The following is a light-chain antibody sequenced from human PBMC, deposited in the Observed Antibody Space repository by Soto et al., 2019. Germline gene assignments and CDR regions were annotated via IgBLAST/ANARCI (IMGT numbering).Light chain of an antibody. CDR1: QSLLHSNGYNY. V-gene: IGKV2-28*01. CDR3: MQALQTPLT. Sequence: DIVMTQSPLSLPVTPGEPASISCRSSQSLLHSNGYNYLDWYLQKPGQSPQVLIYMGSNRASGVPDRFSGSRSGTDFTLKISRVEAEDVGVYYCMQALQTPLTFGGGTKVEIK. CDR2: MGS. J-gene: IGKJ4*01.